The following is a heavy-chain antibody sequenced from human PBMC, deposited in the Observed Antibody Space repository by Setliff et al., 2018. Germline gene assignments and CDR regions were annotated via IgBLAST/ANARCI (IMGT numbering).Heavy chain of an antibody. CDR3: AKGGGHYHAAN. CDR1: GGSISSISYY. V-gene: IGHV4-39*01. D-gene: IGHD2-15*01. CDR2: IHYSGNT. J-gene: IGHJ4*02. Sequence: SETLSLTCTVPGGSISSISYYWGWIRQPPGKGLEWIGRIHYSGNTYYNASLKSRVIISVDTAQNQFSLSLSSVTAADTAVYYCAKGGGHYHAANWGQGTLVTVSS.